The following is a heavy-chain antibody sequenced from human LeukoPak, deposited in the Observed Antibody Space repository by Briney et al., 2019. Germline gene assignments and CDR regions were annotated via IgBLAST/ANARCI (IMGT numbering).Heavy chain of an antibody. CDR1: GYTLTSYD. J-gene: IGHJ4*02. V-gene: IGHV1-8*01. D-gene: IGHD3-22*01. CDR3: ATGVSSGYSATDY. CDR2: MNPNSGNT. Sequence: GASVKVSCKASGYTLTSYDINWVRQATGRGLEWMGWMNPNSGNTGYAQKFQGRVTMTRNTSISTAYMELSSLRSEDTAVYYCATGVSSGYSATDYWGQGTLVTVSS.